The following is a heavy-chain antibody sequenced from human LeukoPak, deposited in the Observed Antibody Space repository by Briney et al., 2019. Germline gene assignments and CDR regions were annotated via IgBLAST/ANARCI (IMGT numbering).Heavy chain of an antibody. V-gene: IGHV3-23*01. CDR2: ISGSGGST. Sequence: PGGSLRLSCAASGFTFSSYAMSWVRQAPGKGLEWVSAISGSGGSTYYADSVRGRFTISRDNSKNTLYLQMNSLRAEDTAVYYCAKAPLAHHNYYFGYWGQGTLVTVSS. J-gene: IGHJ4*02. CDR3: AKAPLAHHNYYFGY. D-gene: IGHD1-20*01. CDR1: GFTFSSYA.